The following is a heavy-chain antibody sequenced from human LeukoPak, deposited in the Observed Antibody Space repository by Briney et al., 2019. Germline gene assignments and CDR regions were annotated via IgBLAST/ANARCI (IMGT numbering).Heavy chain of an antibody. CDR3: ARASSFDKTTRWNPAYFGP. Sequence: SETLSLTCAVHGGSLSGFYWSWIRQPPGGGLEGIGEINHSGTTNYNPSLKSRVTISVDTSKNQVSLDLASVTAADTAVYYCARASSFDKTTRWNPAYFGPWGPGSLVTVAS. CDR2: INHSGTT. V-gene: IGHV4-34*01. CDR1: GGSLSGFY. D-gene: IGHD1-1*01. J-gene: IGHJ5*02.